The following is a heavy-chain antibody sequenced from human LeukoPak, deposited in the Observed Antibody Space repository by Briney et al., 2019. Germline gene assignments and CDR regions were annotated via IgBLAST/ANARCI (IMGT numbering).Heavy chain of an antibody. V-gene: IGHV1-69*05. D-gene: IGHD5-18*01. CDR3: AKDPRYSYGFDY. J-gene: IGHJ4*02. Sequence: ASVKVSCKASGGTFSSYAISWVRQAPGQGLEWMGGIIPIFGTANYAQKFQGRVTITTDESTSTAYMELSSLRSEDTAVYYCAKDPRYSYGFDYWGQGTLVTVSS. CDR1: GGTFSSYA. CDR2: IIPIFGTA.